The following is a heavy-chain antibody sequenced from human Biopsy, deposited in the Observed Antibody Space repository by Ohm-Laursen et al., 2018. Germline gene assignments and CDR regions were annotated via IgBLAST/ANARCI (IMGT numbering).Heavy chain of an antibody. CDR2: ISNRGST. Sequence: SETLSLTCTVSGGSISSDYWSWIRQSPGKGLEWIGYISNRGSTNYNPSLRGRVTISVDTSKNQFSLQLTSVTAADTAMFFCARLFRLDDYWNDDPPDGFDVWGQGTMVTVSS. J-gene: IGHJ3*01. CDR3: ARLFRLDDYWNDDPPDGFDV. CDR1: GGSISSDY. D-gene: IGHD3-3*01. V-gene: IGHV4-59*01.